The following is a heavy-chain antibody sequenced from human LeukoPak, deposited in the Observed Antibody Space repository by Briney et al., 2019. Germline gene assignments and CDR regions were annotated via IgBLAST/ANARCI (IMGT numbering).Heavy chain of an antibody. CDR3: ARSRLNCSGGSCYPNRFDP. CDR2: INAGNGNT. D-gene: IGHD2-15*01. J-gene: IGHJ5*02. V-gene: IGHV1-3*03. Sequence: ASVKVSCKASRYTFTRYTIHWVRPAPGQRLEGMGWINAGNGNTKDPQEYQGRVTITRDTSASTAYIGLSSLRSEDMAVYSCARSRLNCSGGSCYPNRFDPWGQGTLVTVSS. CDR1: RYTFTRYT.